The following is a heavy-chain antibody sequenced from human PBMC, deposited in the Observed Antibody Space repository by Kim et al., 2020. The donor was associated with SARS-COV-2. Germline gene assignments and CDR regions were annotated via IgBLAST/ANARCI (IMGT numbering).Heavy chain of an antibody. CDR2: IWYDGSNT. D-gene: IGHD5-18*01. V-gene: IGHV3-33*01. J-gene: IGHJ4*02. CDR3: VGDGYTQSYFDY. CDR1: GFTFSSYG. Sequence: GGSLRLSCAASGFTFSSYGMHWVRQAPGKGLEWVAGIWYDGSNTYYADSVKGRFTISRDNSKNTLYLQMNSLRAEDTAVYYCVGDGYTQSYFDYWGQRTLVTVAS.